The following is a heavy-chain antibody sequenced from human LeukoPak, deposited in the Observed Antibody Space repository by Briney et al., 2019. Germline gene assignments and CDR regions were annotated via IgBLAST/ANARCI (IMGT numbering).Heavy chain of an antibody. J-gene: IGHJ5*02. CDR1: GGSISSSNW. D-gene: IGHD2-2*01. Sequence: SGTLSLTCAVSGGSISSSNWWSWVRQPPGKGLGWLGEIYHSGSTNYNPSLKSRVTMSVDKSKNQFSLKLSSVTAADTAVYYCARVTLIVVVAWFDPWGQGTLVTVSS. V-gene: IGHV4-4*02. CDR2: IYHSGST. CDR3: ARVTLIVVVAWFDP.